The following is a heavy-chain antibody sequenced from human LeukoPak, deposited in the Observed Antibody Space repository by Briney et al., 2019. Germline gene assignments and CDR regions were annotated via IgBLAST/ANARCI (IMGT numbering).Heavy chain of an antibody. CDR2: IYYSGST. V-gene: IGHV4-59*08. D-gene: IGHD3-9*01. CDR3: AGAGYFDWLLAPQPPAFDI. CDR1: GGSISSYY. Sequence: SETLSLTCTVSGGSISSYYWSWIRQPPGKGLEWIGYIYYSGSTNYNPSLKSRVTISVDTSKNQFSLKLSSVTAADTAVYYCAGAGYFDWLLAPQPPAFDIWGQGTMVTASS. J-gene: IGHJ3*02.